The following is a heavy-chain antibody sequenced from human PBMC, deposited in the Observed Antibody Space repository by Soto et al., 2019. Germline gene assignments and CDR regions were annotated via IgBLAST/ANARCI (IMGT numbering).Heavy chain of an antibody. V-gene: IGHV1-69*06. Sequence: QVQLVQSGAEMKKPGSSVKVSCKVSGGAFHSSALNWVRQAPGQGLEWMGGIIPMSDSPKYAEEFQGRVTSIADTSTTATYMEVRSLKSDDPAVYYCALTHNKTYQHNRYWGQGTPVTVSS. CDR2: IIPMSDSP. CDR1: GGAFHSSA. J-gene: IGHJ4*02. D-gene: IGHD1-20*01. CDR3: ALTHNKTYQHNRY.